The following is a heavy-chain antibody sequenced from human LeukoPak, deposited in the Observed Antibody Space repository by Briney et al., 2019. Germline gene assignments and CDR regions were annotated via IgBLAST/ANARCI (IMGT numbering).Heavy chain of an antibody. CDR3: ARVKAVVVVAAMGLGAFDI. J-gene: IGHJ3*02. V-gene: IGHV4-30-2*01. CDR2: IYHSGST. CDR1: GGSISSGGYY. D-gene: IGHD2-15*01. Sequence: PSETLSLTCTVSGGSISSGGYYWSWIRQPPGKGLEWIGYIYHSGSTYYNPSLKSRVTISVDRSKNQFSLKLSSVTAADTAVYYCARVKAVVVVAAMGLGAFDIWGQGTMVTVSS.